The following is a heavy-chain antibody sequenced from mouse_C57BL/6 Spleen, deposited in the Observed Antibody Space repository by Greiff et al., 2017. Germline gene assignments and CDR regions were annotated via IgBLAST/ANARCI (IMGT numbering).Heavy chain of an antibody. CDR1: GYAFSSSW. D-gene: IGHD1-1*01. CDR3: ARDCYYGSSPSFDD. V-gene: IGHV1-82*01. J-gene: IGHJ2*01. CDR2: IYPGDGDT. Sequence: QVQLQQSGPELVKPGASVKISCKASGYAFSSSWMNWVKQRPGKGLEWIGRIYPGDGDTNYNGKFKGKATLTADKSSSTAYMQLSSLTSEDSAVYFCARDCYYGSSPSFDDWGQGTTLTVSS.